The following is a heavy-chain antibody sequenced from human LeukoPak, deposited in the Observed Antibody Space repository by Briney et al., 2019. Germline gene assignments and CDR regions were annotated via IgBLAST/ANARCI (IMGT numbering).Heavy chain of an antibody. Sequence: SETLSLTCTVSGGSISSSSYYWGWIRQPPGKGLEWIGSIYYSGSTYYNPSLKSRVTISVDTSKNQFSLKLSSVTAADTAVYYCARVGSVATTDYWGQGTLVTVSS. D-gene: IGHD5-12*01. CDR3: ARVGSVATTDY. J-gene: IGHJ4*02. V-gene: IGHV4-39*07. CDR1: GGSISSSSYY. CDR2: IYYSGST.